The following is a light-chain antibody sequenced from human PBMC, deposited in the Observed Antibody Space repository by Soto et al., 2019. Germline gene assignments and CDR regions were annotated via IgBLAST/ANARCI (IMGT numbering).Light chain of an antibody. CDR1: QSISSY. CDR3: QQSYSTPHT. J-gene: IGKJ2*01. V-gene: IGKV1-39*01. CDR2: AAS. Sequence: DIQMNQSPSSLSASVGDRVTIPCRASQSISSYLNWYQQKPWKAPKLLIYAASSLQSEVPSRFSGSGSGTDFTLSISSLQPEHFATYYCQQSYSTPHTFGQGTKLDIK.